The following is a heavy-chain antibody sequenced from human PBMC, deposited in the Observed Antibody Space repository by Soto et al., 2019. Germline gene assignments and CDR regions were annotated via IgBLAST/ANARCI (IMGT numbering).Heavy chain of an antibody. CDR1: GGSISSSSYY. Sequence: KPSETLSLTCTVSGGSISSSSYYWGWIRQPPGKGLEWIGSIYYSGSTYYNPSLKSRVTISVDTSKNQFSLKLSSVTAADTAVYYCARQNYDFWSGYSLRWFDPWGQGTLVTVSS. J-gene: IGHJ5*02. CDR2: IYYSGST. CDR3: ARQNYDFWSGYSLRWFDP. V-gene: IGHV4-39*01. D-gene: IGHD3-3*01.